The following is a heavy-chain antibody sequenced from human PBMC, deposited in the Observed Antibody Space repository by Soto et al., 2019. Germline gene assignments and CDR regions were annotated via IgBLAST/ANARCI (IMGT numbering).Heavy chain of an antibody. V-gene: IGHV3-30*18. CDR1: GFTFSSYG. CDR3: AKGEWSGSWHRYYYYGMDV. D-gene: IGHD6-13*01. Sequence: QVQLVESGGGVVQPGRSLRLSCAASGFTFSSYGMHWVRQAPGKGLERVAVISYDGSNKYYADSVKGRFTISRDNSKNTLYLQMNSLGAEDTAVYYCAKGEWSGSWHRYYYYGMDVWGQGTTVTVSS. J-gene: IGHJ6*02. CDR2: ISYDGSNK.